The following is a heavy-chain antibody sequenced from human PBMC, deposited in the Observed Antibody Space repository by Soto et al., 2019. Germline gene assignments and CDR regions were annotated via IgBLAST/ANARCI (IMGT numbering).Heavy chain of an antibody. V-gene: IGHV3-23*01. Sequence: EVQLLESGGGLVQPGGSLRLSFAASGFTFNTFEMSWVRQAPGRGLEWVSFISDDGTRTYYADDVKGRFTISRDNSKYTLYLQMNSLTVEDTAVYACVKGGWLDFWGQGTLVTVSS. J-gene: IGHJ5*01. D-gene: IGHD3-16*01. CDR2: ISDDGTRT. CDR3: VKGGWLDF. CDR1: GFTFNTFE.